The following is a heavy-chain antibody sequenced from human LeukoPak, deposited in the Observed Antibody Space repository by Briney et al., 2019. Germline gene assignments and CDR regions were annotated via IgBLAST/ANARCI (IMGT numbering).Heavy chain of an antibody. CDR2: ISGSGGST. V-gene: IGHV3-23*01. J-gene: IGHJ4*02. Sequence: GGSLRLSCAASGFTFSSYAMSWVRQAPGKGLEWVSAISGSGGSTYYADSVKGRLTISRDNAQKSLYLQMNSLRAEDTAVYYCARVGYSSGWYFDYWGQGTLVTVSS. CDR3: ARVGYSSGWYFDY. D-gene: IGHD6-19*01. CDR1: GFTFSSYA.